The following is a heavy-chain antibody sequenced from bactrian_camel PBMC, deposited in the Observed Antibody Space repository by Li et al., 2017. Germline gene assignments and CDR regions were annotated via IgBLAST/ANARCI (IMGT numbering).Heavy chain of an antibody. Sequence: VQLVESGGGSVQIGGSLTLACVASRGFDDADAEWGWFRQAPGAQCEMVASISPDGKEYYSDSVKGRFTISRDNDANTVYLRMDSLTPDDTAMYYCATRRGRDWQRWDLERTYNYWGHGTQVTVS. CDR3: ATRRGRDWQRWDLERTYNY. V-gene: IGHV3S53*01. CDR2: ISPDGKE. J-gene: IGHJ4*01. CDR1: RGFDDADAE. D-gene: IGHD4*01.